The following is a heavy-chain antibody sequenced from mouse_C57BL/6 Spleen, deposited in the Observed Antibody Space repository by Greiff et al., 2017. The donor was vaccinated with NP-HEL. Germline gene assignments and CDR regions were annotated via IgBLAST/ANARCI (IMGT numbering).Heavy chain of an antibody. J-gene: IGHJ3*01. V-gene: IGHV5-17*01. CDR2: ISSGSSTI. D-gene: IGHD1-1*01. CDR3: ATPRYGSSPWFAY. Sequence: DVQLVESGGGLVKPGGSLKLSCAASGFTFSDYGMHWVRQAPEKGLEWVAYISSGSSTIYSADTVKGRFTISRDNAKNTLFLQMTSLRSEDTAMYYCATPRYGSSPWFAYWGQGTLVTVSA. CDR1: GFTFSDYG.